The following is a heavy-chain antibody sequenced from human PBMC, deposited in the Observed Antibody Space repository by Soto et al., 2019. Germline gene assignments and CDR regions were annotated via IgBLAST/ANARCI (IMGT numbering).Heavy chain of an antibody. CDR1: GGTFSSYA. V-gene: IGHV1-69*13. CDR3: ARGIVVVPAARYGMDV. CDR2: IIPIFGTA. J-gene: IGHJ6*02. Sequence: SVKVSCKASGGTFSSYAISWVRQAPGQGLEWMGGIIPIFGTANYAQKFQGRVTITADESTSTAYMELSSLRSEDTAVYYCARGIVVVPAARYGMDVWGQGTTVTGLL. D-gene: IGHD2-2*01.